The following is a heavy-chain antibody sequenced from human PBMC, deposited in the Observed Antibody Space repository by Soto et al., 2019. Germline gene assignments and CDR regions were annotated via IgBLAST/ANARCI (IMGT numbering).Heavy chain of an antibody. CDR2: ISGSGGNT. D-gene: IGHD2-15*01. Sequence: EVQLLESGGGLVQPGGSLRLSCGASGFTFSSYAMNWVRQAPGKGPEWVSTISGSGGNTYYEDSVKGRFTISRDNSKNTLYLQMNSLGAEDTAIYYCAKDRVVAATQSFDYWGQGTLVTVSS. CDR1: GFTFSSYA. V-gene: IGHV3-23*01. CDR3: AKDRVVAATQSFDY. J-gene: IGHJ4*02.